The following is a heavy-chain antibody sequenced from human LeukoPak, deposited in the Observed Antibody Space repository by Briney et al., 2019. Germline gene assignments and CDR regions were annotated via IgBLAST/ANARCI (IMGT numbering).Heavy chain of an antibody. Sequence: ASVKVSCKASGYTFTSYGISWVRQAPGQGLEWMGWISAYNGNTNYAQKLQGRVTMTTDTSTSTAYMELRSLRSDDTAVYYCARDSGRVNYYYYMDVWGKGTTVTVSS. D-gene: IGHD3-10*01. CDR1: GYTFTSYG. CDR3: ARDSGRVNYYYYMDV. J-gene: IGHJ6*03. CDR2: ISAYNGNT. V-gene: IGHV1-18*01.